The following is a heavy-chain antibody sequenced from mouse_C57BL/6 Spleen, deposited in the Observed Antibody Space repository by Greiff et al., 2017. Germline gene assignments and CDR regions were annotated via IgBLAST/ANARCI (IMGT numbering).Heavy chain of an antibody. CDR2: IIPSSGYT. CDR3: AGLGGYFDY. Sequence: VQLQQSGAELARPGASVKMSCKASGYTFTSYTMHWVKQRPGQGLEWIGYIIPSSGYTKYNQKFKDKATLTADKSSSTAYIQLSSLTSEDSAVYYCAGLGGYFDYWGQGTTLTVSS. CDR1: GYTFTSYT. J-gene: IGHJ2*01. D-gene: IGHD4-1*01. V-gene: IGHV1-4*01.